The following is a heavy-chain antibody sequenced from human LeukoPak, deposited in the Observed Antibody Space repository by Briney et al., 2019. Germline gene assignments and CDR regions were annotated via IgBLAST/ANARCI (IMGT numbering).Heavy chain of an antibody. J-gene: IGHJ4*02. CDR3: AKGRCSGGSCYGRGFDY. V-gene: IGHV3-23*01. Sequence: GGSLRLSCAASGFTFDTHAMSWVRQAPGKGLEWVSGLSSSGGSTYYADSVKGRFTISRDNAKNTLYLQMNSLRAEDTAVYYCAKGRCSGGSCYGRGFDYWGQGTLVTVSS. CDR2: LSSSGGST. D-gene: IGHD2-15*01. CDR1: GFTFDTHA.